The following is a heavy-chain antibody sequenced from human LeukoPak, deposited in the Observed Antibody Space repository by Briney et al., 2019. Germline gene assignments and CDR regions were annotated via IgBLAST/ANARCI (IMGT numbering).Heavy chain of an antibody. CDR2: IYSGGST. V-gene: IGHV3-66*01. CDR1: GFTFIDY. D-gene: IGHD1-26*01. J-gene: IGHJ4*02. CDR3: ASDGISGSYRSDY. Sequence: PGGSLRLSCAAASGFTFIDYISWIPKAPGKRREGVSVIYSGGSTYYADSVKGRFTISRDNSKNTLYLQMNSLRAEDTAVYYCASDGISGSYRSDYWGQGTLVTVSS.